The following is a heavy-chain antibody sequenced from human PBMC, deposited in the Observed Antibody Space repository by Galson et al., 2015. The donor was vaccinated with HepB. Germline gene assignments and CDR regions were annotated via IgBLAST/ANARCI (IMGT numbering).Heavy chain of an antibody. D-gene: IGHD2-2*01. CDR1: GFTFTTYW. Sequence: SLRLSCATSGFTFTTYWMAWVRQAPGKGLEWVANINQDGSEKFYVGSVNGRFTISRDNAKNSMYLQMNRLRVEDTAVYYCARHESESKTYAADNWGQGTLVTVSS. V-gene: IGHV3-7*03. J-gene: IGHJ4*02. CDR3: ARHESESKTYAADN. CDR2: INQDGSEK.